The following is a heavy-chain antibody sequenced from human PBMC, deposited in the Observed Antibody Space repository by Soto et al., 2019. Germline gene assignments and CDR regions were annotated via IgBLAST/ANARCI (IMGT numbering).Heavy chain of an antibody. D-gene: IGHD4-17*01. CDR1: GYSFSSWL. V-gene: IGHV5-51*01. Sequence: GESLKISFKGSGYSFSSWLIAWVRQMPGKGLEYMGIIYPSDSQTRYSPSFQGQVTISADKSISTAYLQWSSLKASDTAIYYCARHGFYGDYSYKYFDPWGQRTLVTVCS. CDR3: ARHGFYGDYSYKYFDP. CDR2: IYPSDSQT. J-gene: IGHJ5*02.